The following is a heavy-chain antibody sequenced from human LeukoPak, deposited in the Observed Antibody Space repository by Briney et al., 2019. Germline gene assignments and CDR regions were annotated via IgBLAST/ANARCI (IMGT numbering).Heavy chain of an antibody. V-gene: IGHV3-30*18. CDR1: GFTFSTYW. J-gene: IGHJ6*02. D-gene: IGHD3-10*01. CDR2: ISYDGSNK. Sequence: AGGSLRLSCAASGFTFSTYWMTWIRQAPGKGLVWVAVISYDGSNKYYADSVKGRFTISRDNSKNTLYLQMNSLRAEDTAVYYCAKGRATMVRGVSTLTDGMDVWGQGTTVTVSS. CDR3: AKGRATMVRGVSTLTDGMDV.